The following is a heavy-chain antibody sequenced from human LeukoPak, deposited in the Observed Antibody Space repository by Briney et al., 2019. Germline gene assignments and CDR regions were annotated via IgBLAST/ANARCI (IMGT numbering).Heavy chain of an antibody. CDR2: ISGDGGST. V-gene: IGHV3-43*02. CDR3: AKDRGMATSHGMDV. CDR1: GFTFDDYA. Sequence: GGSLRLSCAASGFTFDDYAMHWVRQAPGKGLEWVSLISGDGGSTHYADSVKGRFTISRDNSKNSLYLQMNSLRTEDTALYYCAKDRGMATSHGMDVWGQGTTVTVSS. D-gene: IGHD5-24*01. J-gene: IGHJ6*02.